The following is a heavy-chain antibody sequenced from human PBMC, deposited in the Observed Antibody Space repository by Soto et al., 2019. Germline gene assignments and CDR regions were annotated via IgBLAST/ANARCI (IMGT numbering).Heavy chain of an antibody. D-gene: IGHD3-10*01. CDR1: GFTFSSYA. V-gene: IGHV3-23*01. CDR3: AKDLVPMVRGVMFDY. Sequence: EVQLLESGGGLVQPGGSLRLSCAASGFTFSSYAMSWVRQAPGKGLEWVSAISGSGGSTYYADSVKGRFTIARDNSQNTLYLQMNSLRAEDTAVYYCAKDLVPMVRGVMFDYWGQGTLVTVSS. J-gene: IGHJ4*02. CDR2: ISGSGGST.